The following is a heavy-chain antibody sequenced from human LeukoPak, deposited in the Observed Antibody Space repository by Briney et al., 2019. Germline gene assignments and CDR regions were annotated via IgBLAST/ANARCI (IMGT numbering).Heavy chain of an antibody. CDR3: ARESGAYGSGSYYKELRDY. J-gene: IGHJ4*02. CDR1: GYTFTSYG. Sequence: ASVKVSCKASGYTFTSYGISWVRQAPGQGLEWMGWISAYNGNTNYAQKLQGRVTMTTDTSTSTAYMELRSLGSDDTAVYYCARESGAYGSGSYYKELRDYWGQGTLVTVSS. V-gene: IGHV1-18*01. CDR2: ISAYNGNT. D-gene: IGHD3-10*01.